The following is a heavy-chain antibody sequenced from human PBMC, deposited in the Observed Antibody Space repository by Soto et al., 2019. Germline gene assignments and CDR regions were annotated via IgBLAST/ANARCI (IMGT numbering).Heavy chain of an antibody. CDR2: VYYSGTT. CDR1: GGSISSGGYY. CDR3: ARTTAVPNTLRSRYFFDY. D-gene: IGHD4-17*01. J-gene: IGHJ4*02. Sequence: SETLSLTCTVSGGSISSGGYYWSWIRQPPGKRLEWIGYVYYSGTTNYNPSLKSRVTISVDLSKNRFPLRLSSVTTADTALYYCARTTAVPNTLRSRYFFDYWGQGTLVTVSS. V-gene: IGHV4-61*08.